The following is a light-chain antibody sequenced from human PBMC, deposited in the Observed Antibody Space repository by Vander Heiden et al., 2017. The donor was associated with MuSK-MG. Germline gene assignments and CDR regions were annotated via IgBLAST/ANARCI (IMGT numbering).Light chain of an antibody. J-gene: IGKJ2*01. V-gene: IGKV1-39*01. CDR1: ESISSY. CDR3: QQSYSTPQT. Sequence: DIQMTQSPSSLSASVGDKVTITCRASESISSYLNWYQQKSRKAPKLLIYAASSLQSGVPSRFSGSGSVTDFTLTISSLQPEDFATYYCQQSYSTPQTFGQGTKLEIK. CDR2: AAS.